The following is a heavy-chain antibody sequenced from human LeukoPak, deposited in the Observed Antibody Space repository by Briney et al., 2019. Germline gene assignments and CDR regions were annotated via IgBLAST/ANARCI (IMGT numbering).Heavy chain of an antibody. D-gene: IGHD3-10*01. CDR3: ARARSAYGLDY. CDR1: GGSISSGGYS. Sequence: PSETLSLTCAVSGGSISSGGYSWSWIRQPPGKGLEWIGYIYHSGSTYYNPSLKSPVTISIDTSKNQFSLKLSSVTAADTAVYYCARARSAYGLDYWGQGTLVTVSS. V-gene: IGHV4-30-2*01. J-gene: IGHJ4*02. CDR2: IYHSGST.